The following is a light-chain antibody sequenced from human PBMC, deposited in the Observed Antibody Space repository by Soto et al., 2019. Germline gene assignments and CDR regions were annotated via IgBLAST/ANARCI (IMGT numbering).Light chain of an antibody. J-gene: IGKJ1*01. V-gene: IGKV3-11*01. Sequence: EDELTQSPATLSLSKEETATLSSMACQSVDKFLAWYQQRPGQPPRLLIFDSSNRATGVPVRFSASGSGTDFTLTIGVVQPEDFALYYCHQLESWPRTSGQGANV. CDR1: QSVDKF. CDR3: HQLESWPRT. CDR2: DSS.